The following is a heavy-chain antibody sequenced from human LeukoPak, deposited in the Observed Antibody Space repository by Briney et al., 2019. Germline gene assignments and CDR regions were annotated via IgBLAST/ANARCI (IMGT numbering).Heavy chain of an antibody. CDR1: GFTFSSCG. CDR3: ATETIGRHYDY. V-gene: IGHV3-21*01. J-gene: IGHJ4*02. D-gene: IGHD1-14*01. Sequence: GGSLRLSCAASGFTFSSCGFNWVRQAPGKGLEWVSSIGRTGTDRYYADSVRGRFTISRDNAKNSMYLQMDSLRDEDTAVYYCATETIGRHYDYWGQGTLLTVSS. CDR2: IGRTGTDR.